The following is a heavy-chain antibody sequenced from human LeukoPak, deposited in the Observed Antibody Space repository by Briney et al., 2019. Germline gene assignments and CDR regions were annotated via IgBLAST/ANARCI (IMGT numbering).Heavy chain of an antibody. V-gene: IGHV4-59*01. D-gene: IGHD6-19*01. CDR2: IYYSGST. CDR3: ARESVAVAVFDY. CDR1: GGSISRYY. J-gene: IGHJ4*02. Sequence: LETLSLTCPGPGGSISRYYWSWIRQPPGKGLEWIGYIYYSGSTNYNPSLKSRVTISVDTSKNQFSLKLSSVTAADTAVYYCARESVAVAVFDYWGQGALVTVSS.